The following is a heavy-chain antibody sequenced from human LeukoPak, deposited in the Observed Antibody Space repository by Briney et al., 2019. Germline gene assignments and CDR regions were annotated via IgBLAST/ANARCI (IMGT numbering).Heavy chain of an antibody. J-gene: IGHJ6*02. V-gene: IGHV6-1*01. Sequence: SQTLSLTCAISGDSVSTNSAAWSWIRQSPSRGLEWLGRTYYRSRWYNDYAVSVKSRITIKSDTSKNQFSLQLNSVTPEDTAVYYCARDRDLGNYYDGRVVWGQGTTVTVSS. D-gene: IGHD7-27*01. CDR1: GDSVSTNSAA. CDR2: TYYRSRWYN. CDR3: ARDRDLGNYYDGRVV.